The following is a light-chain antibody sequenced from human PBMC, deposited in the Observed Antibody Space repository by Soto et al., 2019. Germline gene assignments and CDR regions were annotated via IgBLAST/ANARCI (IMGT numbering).Light chain of an antibody. V-gene: IGKV1-6*01. Sequence: AIQMTQSPSSLSASVGDRVTITCRASQGIRNDLGWYQQKPGKAPKLLVYAASSLQGGVPSRFSGSGSGTDFTLTISSLQTEDFATYYCLQDYDYPWTFGQGTKVEIK. CDR2: AAS. CDR1: QGIRND. CDR3: LQDYDYPWT. J-gene: IGKJ1*01.